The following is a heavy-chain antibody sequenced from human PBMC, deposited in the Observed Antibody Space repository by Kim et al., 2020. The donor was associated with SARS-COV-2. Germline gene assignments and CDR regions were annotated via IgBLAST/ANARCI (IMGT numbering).Heavy chain of an antibody. CDR2: IAADGNDK. V-gene: IGHV3-30*18. D-gene: IGHD6-13*01. CDR1: GFTFRSYG. CDR3: VKDWSLGAADYYFDY. J-gene: IGHJ4*01. Sequence: GGSLRLSCAASGFTFRSYGMHWVRQAPGKGLEWVAVIAADGNDKHHADSVKGRFTISRDNSKNTLYLQMNTLRAEDTAVYYCVKDWSLGAADYYFDYWG.